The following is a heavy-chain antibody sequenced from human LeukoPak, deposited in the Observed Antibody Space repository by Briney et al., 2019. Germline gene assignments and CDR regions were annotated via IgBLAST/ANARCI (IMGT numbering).Heavy chain of an antibody. Sequence: PGGSLRLYCAASGFTFSSYAMSWVRQAPGKGLEWVSAISGSGGSTYYADSVRGRFTISRDNSKNTLYLQMNSLRAEDTAVYYCAKGVLTVTIHRQPFDYWGQGTLVTVSS. CDR2: ISGSGGST. J-gene: IGHJ4*02. CDR1: GFTFSSYA. D-gene: IGHD3-3*01. CDR3: AKGVLTVTIHRQPFDY. V-gene: IGHV3-23*01.